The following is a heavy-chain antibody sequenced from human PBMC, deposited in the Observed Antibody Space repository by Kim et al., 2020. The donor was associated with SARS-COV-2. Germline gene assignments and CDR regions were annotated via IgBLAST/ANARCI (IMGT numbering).Heavy chain of an antibody. CDR2: TSGDATRT. CDR1: GFIFQNYA. Sequence: GGSLRLSCIGSGFIFQNYAINWVRQAPGKGLEWLSVTSGDATRTSYADSVKGRLSISRDNDKNSLFLHVHSLGREDSALYFCAKDVRGYSGSFGLGYFD. V-gene: IGHV3-43*02. D-gene: IGHD5-12*01. J-gene: IGHJ4*01. CDR3: AKDVRGYSGSFGLGYFD.